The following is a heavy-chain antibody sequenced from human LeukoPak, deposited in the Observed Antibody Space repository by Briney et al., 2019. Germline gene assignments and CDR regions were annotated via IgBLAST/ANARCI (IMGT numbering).Heavy chain of an antibody. CDR2: IDWDDDE. Sequence: SGPTLVNPTETLTLTCTFTGLLLSTHAMRVSWIRQPPGKALEWLERIDWDDDEYYSRPLKTRLTISKDTSKNQVVLTMTNMDPVDTATYYCALSLNNAAYFDYWGQGTLVTVSS. D-gene: IGHD1/OR15-1a*01. V-gene: IGHV2-70*04. CDR1: GLLLSTHAMR. CDR3: ALSLNNAAYFDY. J-gene: IGHJ4*02.